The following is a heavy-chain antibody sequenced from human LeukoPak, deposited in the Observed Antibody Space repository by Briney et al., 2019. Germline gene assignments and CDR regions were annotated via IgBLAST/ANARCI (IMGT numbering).Heavy chain of an antibody. Sequence: SETLSLTCTVSGGSIISYYWNWIRQPAGKGLEWIGRIYTSGSTNYNPSLKSRITMSVDTSKNQFSLKLSSVTAADTAVYYCARHPYYDSSGYYPETDYWGQGTLVTVSS. CDR2: IYTSGST. CDR1: GGSIISYY. CDR3: ARHPYYDSSGYYPETDY. V-gene: IGHV4-4*07. J-gene: IGHJ4*02. D-gene: IGHD3-22*01.